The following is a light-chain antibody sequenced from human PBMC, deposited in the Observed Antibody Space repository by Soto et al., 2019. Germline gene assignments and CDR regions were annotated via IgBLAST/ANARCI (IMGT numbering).Light chain of an antibody. V-gene: IGLV2-14*01. CDR1: SSDVGGYNY. J-gene: IGLJ1*01. CDR3: SSYTSSITLLYV. CDR2: EVS. Sequence: QSVLTQPASVSGSPGQSITISCTGTSSDVGGYNYVSWYQQHPGKVPKLVIYEVSNRPSGVSNRFSGSKSGNTASLTISGLQAEDEADYCCSSYTSSITLLYVFGTGTKVTVL.